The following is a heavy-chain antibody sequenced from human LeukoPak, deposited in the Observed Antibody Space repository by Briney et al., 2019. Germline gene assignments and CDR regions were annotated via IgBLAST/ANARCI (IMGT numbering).Heavy chain of an antibody. J-gene: IGHJ6*03. CDR1: GFTFSCYN. D-gene: IGHD3-9*01. CDR3: ARDGLTGYYKGYYYYIDV. Sequence: GGSLRLSCVASGFTFSCYNMNWVRQAPGKGLEWVSSISSRSSNIYYADSVKGRFTISTDNAKSSLYLQLNSQRAEDTAVYYCARDGLTGYYKGYYYYIDVWGKGTTVTVSS. V-gene: IGHV3-21*01. CDR2: ISSRSSNI.